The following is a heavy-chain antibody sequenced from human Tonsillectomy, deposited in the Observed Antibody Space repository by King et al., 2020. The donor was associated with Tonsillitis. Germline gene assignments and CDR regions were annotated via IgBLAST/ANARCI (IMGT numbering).Heavy chain of an antibody. J-gene: IGHJ2*01. V-gene: IGHV1-18*04. CDR3: ARGHEDWFFDL. Sequence: QLVQSGAEVKKPGASVKVSCKASGYTFTTYGINWVRQAPGQGLECMGWISTYSGETDYAQKFQGRVTLTTNTSTSTVYMELRSLRSDDTAVYFCARGHEDWFFDLWGRGTLVPVSS. CDR2: ISTYSGET. CDR1: GYTFTTYG.